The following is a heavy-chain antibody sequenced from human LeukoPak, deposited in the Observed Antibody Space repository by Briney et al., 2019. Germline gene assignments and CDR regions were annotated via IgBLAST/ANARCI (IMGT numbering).Heavy chain of an antibody. J-gene: IGHJ4*02. CDR1: GYTFTGYY. CDR3: ARGTEGYFDY. V-gene: IGHV1-8*02. Sequence: ASVKVSCRASGYTFTGYYMHWVRQAPGQGLEWMGWINPNSGNTGYAQKFQGRVTMTRNTSISTAYMELSSLRSEDTAVYYCARGTEGYFDYWGQGTLVTVSS. CDR2: INPNSGNT.